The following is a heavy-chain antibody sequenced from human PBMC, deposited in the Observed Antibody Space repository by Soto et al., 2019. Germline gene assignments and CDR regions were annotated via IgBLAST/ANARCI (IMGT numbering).Heavy chain of an antibody. CDR2: IYYSGST. J-gene: IGHJ3*02. CDR3: ARHLWVGSSWYLGALDI. CDR1: ADSISNYY. D-gene: IGHD6-13*01. Sequence: QVQLQESGPGLVKPSETLSLTCTVSADSISNYYWSWIRQPPGKGLEWIGYIYYSGSTHYNPSLKSRVTRSVDTSKNPFSLKLSSVTAADTAVYYCARHLWVGSSWYLGALDIWGQGTMVTVSS. V-gene: IGHV4-59*08.